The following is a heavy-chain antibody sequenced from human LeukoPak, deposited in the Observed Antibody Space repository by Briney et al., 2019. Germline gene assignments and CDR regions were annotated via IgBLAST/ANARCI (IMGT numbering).Heavy chain of an antibody. Sequence: KTSETLPLTCAVYGGSFSGYYWSWIRQPPGKGLDWIGEINHSGSTNYNPSLKSRVTISVDTSKNQFSLKLSSVTAADTAVYYCARGSTLNSYAFDIWGQGTMVTVSS. CDR2: INHSGST. J-gene: IGHJ3*02. CDR1: GGSFSGYY. D-gene: IGHD4-23*01. V-gene: IGHV4-34*01. CDR3: ARGSTLNSYAFDI.